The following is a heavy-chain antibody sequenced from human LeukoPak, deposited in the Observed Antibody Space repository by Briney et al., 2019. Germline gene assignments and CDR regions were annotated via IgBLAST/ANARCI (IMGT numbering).Heavy chain of an antibody. CDR1: GFTFSSYA. CDR3: ARDHEYLIDY. V-gene: IGHV3-33*08. J-gene: IGHJ4*02. CDR2: IWYDGSNK. D-gene: IGHD2-2*02. Sequence: PGGSLRLSCAASGFTFSSYAMSWVRQAPGKGLEWVAVIWYDGSNKYYADSVKGRFTISRDNSKNTLYLQMNSLRAEDTAVYYCARDHEYLIDYWGQGTLVTVSS.